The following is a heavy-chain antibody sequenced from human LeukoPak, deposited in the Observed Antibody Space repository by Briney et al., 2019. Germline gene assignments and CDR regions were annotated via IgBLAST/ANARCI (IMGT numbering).Heavy chain of an antibody. CDR2: IWFDGSNT. V-gene: IGHV3-33*06. D-gene: IGHD3-9*01. CDR3: AKDRRLRYFDWLLYCFAFDI. CDR1: GFIFSSYG. Sequence: PGGSLRLSCAASGFIFSSYGMHWVRQAPGKGLEWVAVIWFDGSNTYYADSVKGRFTISRDNSKNTLYLQMNSLRAEDTAVYYCAKDRRLRYFDWLLYCFAFDIWGQGTMVTVSS. J-gene: IGHJ3*02.